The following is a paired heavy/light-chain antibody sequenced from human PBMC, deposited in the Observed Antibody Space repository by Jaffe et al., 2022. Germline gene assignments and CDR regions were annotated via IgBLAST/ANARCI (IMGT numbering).Heavy chain of an antibody. CDR3: VRARSGLGESIGAGDY. J-gene: IGHJ4*02. CDR2: IYPGDSNT. Sequence: EVQLVQSGPEVKKPGESLKISCKGSGYSFTTYRIGWVRQMPGKGLECMGIIYPGDSNTRYNPSFQGQVTISVDKSISTAYLQWSSLKASDTAIYFCVRARSGLGESIGAGDYWGQGTLVTVSS. V-gene: IGHV5-51*03. CDR1: GYSFTTYR. D-gene: IGHD3-10*01.
Light chain of an antibody. CDR1: ALPKQY. V-gene: IGLV3-25*03. Sequence: SYELTQPPSVSVSPGQTARITCSGDALPKQYAYWYQQKPGQAPVLMIYKDSERPSGIPERFSGSSSGTTVTLTISGVQAEDEADYYCQSADSSSTYPYWVFGGGTKLTVL. CDR3: QSADSSSTYPYWV. CDR2: KDS. J-gene: IGLJ3*02.